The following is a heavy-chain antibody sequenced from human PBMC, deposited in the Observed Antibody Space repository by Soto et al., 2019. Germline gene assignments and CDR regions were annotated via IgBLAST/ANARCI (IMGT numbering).Heavy chain of an antibody. CDR2: ISYDGSNK. Sequence: GGSLRLSCAASGFTFSSYGMHWVRQAPGKGLEWVAVISYDGSNKYYADSVKGRFTISRDNSKNTLYLQMNSLRAEDTAVYYCAKDGLRADWYFDLWGRGTLVTVSS. J-gene: IGHJ2*01. V-gene: IGHV3-30*18. CDR3: AKDGLRADWYFDL. D-gene: IGHD3-16*01. CDR1: GFTFSSYG.